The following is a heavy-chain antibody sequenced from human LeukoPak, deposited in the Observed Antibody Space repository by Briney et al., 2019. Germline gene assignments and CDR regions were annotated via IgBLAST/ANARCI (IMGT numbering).Heavy chain of an antibody. CDR3: ARDRAPGGY. CDR2: IKQDGSEQ. J-gene: IGHJ4*02. V-gene: IGHV3-7*01. CDR1: KFTFSSYW. Sequence: GGSLRLSCTASKFTFSSYWMSWVRQAPGKGLEWVANIKQDGSEQCYVDSVKGRFTISRDNARNSLYLQMNSLRAEDTAVYYCARDRAPGGYWGQGTLVTVSS.